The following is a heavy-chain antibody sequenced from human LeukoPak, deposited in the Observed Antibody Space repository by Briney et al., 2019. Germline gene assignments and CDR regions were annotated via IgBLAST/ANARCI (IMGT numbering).Heavy chain of an antibody. Sequence: GSSVKVSCKASGGTFSSYAISWVRQAPGQGLEWMGGIIPIFGTANYAQKFQGRVTITTDESTSTAYMELSRLRSDDTAVYYCARDCYNWFDPWGQGTLVTVSS. CDR2: IIPIFGTA. V-gene: IGHV1-69*05. CDR3: ARDCYNWFDP. J-gene: IGHJ5*02. CDR1: GGTFSSYA.